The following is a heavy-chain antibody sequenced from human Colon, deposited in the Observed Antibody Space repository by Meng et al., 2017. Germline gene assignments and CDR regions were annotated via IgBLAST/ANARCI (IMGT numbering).Heavy chain of an antibody. J-gene: IGHJ4*02. CDR3: ARLIAGWPFYFDY. V-gene: IGHV4-61*01. CDR2: MFHSGTT. D-gene: IGHD6-19*01. CDR1: GGSVSSGSNY. Sequence: QGQLQELGPGLVRPSETLSLTCNVAGGSVSSGSNYWSWSRQPPGKGLEWIGYMFHSGTTKYNPSLKSRVSMSVDTTKNQFYLKLTSVTVADTAVFYCARLIAGWPFYFDYWGQGILVTVSS.